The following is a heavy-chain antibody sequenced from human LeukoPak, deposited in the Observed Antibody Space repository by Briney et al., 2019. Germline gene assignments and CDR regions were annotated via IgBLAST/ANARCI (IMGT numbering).Heavy chain of an antibody. CDR1: GFTFSSYA. CDR3: AKDPSVLGAFDI. J-gene: IGHJ3*02. V-gene: IGHV3-23*01. CDR2: ISGSGGST. Sequence: PGGSLRLSCAPSGFTFSSYAMSWVRQAPGKGLEWVSAISGSGGSTYYADSVKGRFTISRDNSKNTLYLQMNSLRAEDTAVYYCAKDPSVLGAFDIWGQGTMVTVSS.